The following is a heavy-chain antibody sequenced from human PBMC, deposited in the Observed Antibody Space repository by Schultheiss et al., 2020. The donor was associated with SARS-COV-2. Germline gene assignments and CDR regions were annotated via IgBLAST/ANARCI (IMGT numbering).Heavy chain of an antibody. CDR3: ARETVVTPDFDY. Sequence: GGSLRLSCAASGFTFSSYAMSWVRQAPGKGLEWVAVISYDGSNKYYADSVKGRFTISRDNSKNTLYLQMNSLKTEDTAVYYCARETVVTPDFDYWGQGTLVTVSS. CDR2: ISYDGSNK. V-gene: IGHV3-30*04. D-gene: IGHD4-23*01. CDR1: GFTFSSYA. J-gene: IGHJ4*02.